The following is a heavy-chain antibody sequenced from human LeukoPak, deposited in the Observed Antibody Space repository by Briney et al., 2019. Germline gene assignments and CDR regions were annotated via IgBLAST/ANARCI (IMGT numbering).Heavy chain of an antibody. CDR1: GFTFSSYG. J-gene: IGHJ3*02. V-gene: IGHV3-30*02. Sequence: GGSLRLSCAASGFTFSSYGMHWVRQAPGKGLEWVAFIRYDGSNKYYADSVKGRYTISRDNSKNTLYLQMNSLRAEDTAVYYCAGTSYDAFDIWGQGTMVTVSS. CDR2: IRYDGSNK. D-gene: IGHD1/OR15-1a*01. CDR3: AGTSYDAFDI.